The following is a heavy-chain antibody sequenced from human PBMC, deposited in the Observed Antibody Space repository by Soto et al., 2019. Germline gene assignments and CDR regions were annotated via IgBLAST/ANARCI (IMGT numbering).Heavy chain of an antibody. Sequence: EVQLVESGGGLVQPGGSLRLSCAASGFTFSTYWMHWVRQAPGKGLVWVSRIKGDGSSASYADSVKGRFTISRDNAKNTPYVEINSLRADNTAVYYCARGIFYNYGMDVWGQATTVTVSS. V-gene: IGHV3-74*01. CDR2: IKGDGSSA. CDR3: ARGIFYNYGMDV. CDR1: GFTFSTYW. D-gene: IGHD2-15*01. J-gene: IGHJ6*02.